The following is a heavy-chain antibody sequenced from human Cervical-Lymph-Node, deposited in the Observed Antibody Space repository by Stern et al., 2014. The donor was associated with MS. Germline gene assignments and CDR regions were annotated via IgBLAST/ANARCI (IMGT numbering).Heavy chain of an antibody. CDR1: GYSFTSYW. CDR3: ARHAESSGWYYDY. V-gene: IGHV5-51*01. J-gene: IGHJ4*02. CDR2: IYPGDYDT. D-gene: IGHD6-19*01. Sequence: VQLVQSGAEVKKPGESLKISCKGYGYSFTSYWIGWVRQMPGKGLAWMGIIYPGDYDTRYSPSFQGQVTISADKSISTAYLQWSSLKASDTAMYYCARHAESSGWYYDYWGQGTLVTVSS.